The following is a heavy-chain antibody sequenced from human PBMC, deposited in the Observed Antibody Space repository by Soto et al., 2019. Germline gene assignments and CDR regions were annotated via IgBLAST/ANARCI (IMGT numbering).Heavy chain of an antibody. CDR3: ARITFKVGATRRHYYYYGMDV. CDR1: GGSISSGDYY. D-gene: IGHD1-26*01. CDR2: IYYSGCT. Sequence: QVQLQESGPGLVKPSQTLSLTCTVSGGSISSGDYYWSWIRQPPGKGLEWIGYIYYSGCTYYNPSLKRRVTISVDTSKNQFSLKLSSVTAADTAVYYCARITFKVGATRRHYYYYGMDVWGQGTTVTVSS. V-gene: IGHV4-30-4*01. J-gene: IGHJ6*02.